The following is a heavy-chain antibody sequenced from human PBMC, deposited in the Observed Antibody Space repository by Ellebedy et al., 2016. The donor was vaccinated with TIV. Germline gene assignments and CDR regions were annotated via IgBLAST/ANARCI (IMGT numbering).Heavy chain of an antibody. CDR2: IDRGGNT. Sequence: SETLSLXCAVSGDSIPSVGYSWNWIRQSPGKGLEWIGYIDRGGNTYYNPSLKSRVTISGDTAKNHFSLRMTSATAADTAVYYCARGRDFWSGYVGDFWGQGTLVTVSS. CDR3: ARGRDFWSGYVGDF. J-gene: IGHJ3*01. D-gene: IGHD3-3*01. CDR1: GDSIPSVGYS. V-gene: IGHV4-30-2*06.